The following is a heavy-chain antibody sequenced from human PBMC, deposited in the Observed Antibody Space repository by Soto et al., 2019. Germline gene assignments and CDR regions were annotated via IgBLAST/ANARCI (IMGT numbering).Heavy chain of an antibody. V-gene: IGHV3-74*03. CDR2: INTDGTTT. CDR1: GFTFSNYW. CDR3: ARDLSWGQCDY. D-gene: IGHD3-16*01. J-gene: IGHJ4*02. Sequence: EVQLVESGGGLVQPGGSLRLSCAGSGFTFSNYWMHWVRQDPEKGLVWVSTINTDGTTTQYADSVKGPFTVTRDNAKNKLYLQMNSLRVEDTAVYFCARDLSWGQCDYWGQGTLVTVSS.